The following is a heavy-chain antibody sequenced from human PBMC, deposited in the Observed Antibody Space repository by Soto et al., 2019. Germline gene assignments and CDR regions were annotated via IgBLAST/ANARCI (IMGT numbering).Heavy chain of an antibody. CDR2: IYYSGST. Sequence: PSETLSLTCTVSGGSISSGGYYWSWIRQHPGKGLEWIGYIYYSGSTYYNPSLKSRVTISVDTSKNQFSLKLSSVTAADTAVYYCARTMIVGGFDPWGQGTLVTVSS. CDR1: GGSISSGGYY. V-gene: IGHV4-31*03. D-gene: IGHD3-22*01. CDR3: ARTMIVGGFDP. J-gene: IGHJ5*02.